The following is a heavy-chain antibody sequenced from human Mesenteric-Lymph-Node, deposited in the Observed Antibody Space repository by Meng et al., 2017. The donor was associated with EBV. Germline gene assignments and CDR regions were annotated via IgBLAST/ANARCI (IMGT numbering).Heavy chain of an antibody. CDR1: GDSVSSRSYY. CDR3: AREAVGATVDH. Sequence: QVQLQESGPGQVKPSETLSLTRRFSGDSVSSRSYYWVWIRQPPGKGLEWIGYIDYSGSTTYKPSLKSRVTMSLDTSKNQFSLRLSSVTAADTAVYYCAREAVGATVDHWGQGTLVTVSS. J-gene: IGHJ4*02. CDR2: IDYSGST. V-gene: IGHV4-61*01. D-gene: IGHD1-26*01.